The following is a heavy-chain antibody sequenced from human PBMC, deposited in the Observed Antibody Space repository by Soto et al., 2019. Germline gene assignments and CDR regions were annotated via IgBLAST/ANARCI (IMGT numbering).Heavy chain of an antibody. J-gene: IGHJ3*01. CDR2: ISTFNGKT. CDR1: RYTFTSHG. D-gene: IGHD1-26*01. Sequence: QVQLVQSGGAVKTPGASVKVSCTSFRYTFTSHGIAWVRQAPGQGREWMCWISTFNGKTDYAQKFQGRVTMTADTLTSNVNMELRSLRSEATAVYYCARLLTEGATFREDALDLWGQGPKVTVSS. CDR3: ARLLTEGATFREDALDL. V-gene: IGHV1-18*01.